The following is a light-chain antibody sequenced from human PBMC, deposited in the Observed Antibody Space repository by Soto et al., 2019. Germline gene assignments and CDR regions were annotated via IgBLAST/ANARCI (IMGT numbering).Light chain of an antibody. CDR2: DNS. J-gene: IGLJ1*01. CDR1: SSDVGSYNL. CDR3: QSYDSSLSAPYV. Sequence: QSVLTQPASVSRSPGQSITISCTRTSSDVGSYNLVSWYQQHPGKAPKLIIYDNSKRPSGVSNRFSGSKSGNTASLAIPGLQAEDEADYYCQSYDSSLSAPYVFGTGTKVTVL. V-gene: IGLV2-14*02.